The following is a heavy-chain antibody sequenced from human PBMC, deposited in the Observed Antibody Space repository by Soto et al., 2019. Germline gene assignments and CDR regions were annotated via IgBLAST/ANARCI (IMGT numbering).Heavy chain of an antibody. CDR3: AKEGLYKTLDY. CDR1: GFTFKSYG. Sequence: GGSLRLSCAASGFTFKSYGMHWVRQAPGKGLEWVAVISYDGNNKYYADSVKGRFTISRDIPKNTLYLQLNSLRAEDTAVYYCAKEGLYKTLDYWGQGTLVTVSS. D-gene: IGHD1-1*01. V-gene: IGHV3-30*18. CDR2: ISYDGNNK. J-gene: IGHJ4*02.